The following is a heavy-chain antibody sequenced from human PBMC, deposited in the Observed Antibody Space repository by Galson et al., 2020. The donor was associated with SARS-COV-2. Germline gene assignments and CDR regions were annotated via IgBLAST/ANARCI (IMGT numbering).Heavy chain of an antibody. V-gene: IGHV1-2*06. CDR2: INPNSGAT. CDR3: ATFRDDTAY. J-gene: IGHJ4*02. CDR1: GYTFTGFS. D-gene: IGHD2-21*01. Sequence: ASVTVSCQASGYTFTGFSMHWVRQAPGQRLEWVGRINPNSGATNYAQKFQGRVTMTTDTPISTVYMELSRLTFDDTAIYYCATFRDDTAYWGQGTLVTVSS.